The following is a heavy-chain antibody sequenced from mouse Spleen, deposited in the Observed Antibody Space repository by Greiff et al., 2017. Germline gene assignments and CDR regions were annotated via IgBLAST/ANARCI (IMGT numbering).Heavy chain of an antibody. D-gene: IGHD3-2*01. CDR1: GFTFSDYG. V-gene: IGHV5-17*01. CDR2: ISSGSSTI. CDR3: ASCPRQHYAMDY. Sequence: EVQLVESGGGLVKPGGSLKLSCAASGFTFSDYGMHWVRQAPEKGLEWVAYISSGSSTIYYADTVKGRFTISRDNAKNTLFLQMTSLRSEDTAMYYCASCPRQHYAMDYWGQGTSVTVSS. J-gene: IGHJ4*01.